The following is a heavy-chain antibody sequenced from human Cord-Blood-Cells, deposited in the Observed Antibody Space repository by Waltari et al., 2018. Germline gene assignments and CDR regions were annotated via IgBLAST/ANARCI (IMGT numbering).Heavy chain of an antibody. CDR2: IYYSGST. D-gene: IGHD1-26*01. J-gene: IGHJ3*02. CDR1: GCTILSPY. V-gene: IGHV4-59*11. CDR3: ARDGWVGATENDAFDI. Sequence: QVQLPESGPGLVKPSETLSLTCTVSGCTILSPYLSWLRPPPGKGLEWIGYIYYSGSTNYNPSLKSRVTISVDTSKNQFSLKLSSVTAADTAVYYCARDGWVGATENDAFDIWGQGTMVTVSS.